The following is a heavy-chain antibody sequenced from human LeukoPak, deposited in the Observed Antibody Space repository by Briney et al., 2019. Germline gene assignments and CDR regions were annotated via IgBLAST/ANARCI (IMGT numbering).Heavy chain of an antibody. D-gene: IGHD6-13*01. CDR2: ISSSGSTI. J-gene: IGHJ6*03. V-gene: IGHV3-11*04. CDR1: GFTFSDYY. CDR3: AQRGSSWYRHYYYMDV. Sequence: GGSLRLSCAASGFTFSDYYMSWIRQAPGKGLEWVSYISSSGSTIYYADSVKGRFTISRDNAKNSLYLQMNSLRAEDTAVYYCAQRGSSWYRHYYYMDVWGKGTTVTVSS.